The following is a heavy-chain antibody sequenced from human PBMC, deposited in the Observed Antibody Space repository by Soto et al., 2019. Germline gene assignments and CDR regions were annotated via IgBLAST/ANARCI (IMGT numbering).Heavy chain of an antibody. CDR2: IIPIFGTA. Sequence: AVKCSFKASGGTFSSYAISWVRQAPGQGLEWMGGIIPIFGTAKYAQKFQGRVTITADESTSTSYMELSSLRSEDTAVYYCARVRSPSTTHYHYCGMDVWGDCTRVTVSS. CDR3: ARVRSPSTTHYHYCGMDV. D-gene: IGHD1-26*01. J-gene: IGHJ6*04. V-gene: IGHV1-69*13. CDR1: GGTFSSYA.